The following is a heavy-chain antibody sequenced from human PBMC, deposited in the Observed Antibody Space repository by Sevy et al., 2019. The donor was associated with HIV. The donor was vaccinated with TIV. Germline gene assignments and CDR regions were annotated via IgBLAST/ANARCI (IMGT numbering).Heavy chain of an antibody. Sequence: SETLSLTCTVSGGSISSYYWSWIRQPPGKGLEWIGYISYSGNTNYNPSLKSRITISVDRSKNQLSLKLSSVTAADTAVYYCARHDCSGGSCFPPSFDYWGQGTLVTVSS. J-gene: IGHJ4*02. CDR1: GGSISSYY. D-gene: IGHD2-15*01. V-gene: IGHV4-59*01. CDR3: ARHDCSGGSCFPPSFDY. CDR2: ISYSGNT.